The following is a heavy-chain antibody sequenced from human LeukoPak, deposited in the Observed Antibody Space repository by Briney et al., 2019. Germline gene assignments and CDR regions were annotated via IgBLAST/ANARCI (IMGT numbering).Heavy chain of an antibody. D-gene: IGHD2-2*01. CDR2: VYYSWST. J-gene: IGHJ6*02. V-gene: IGHV4-39*01. CDR1: GGSISSSSYY. CDR3: ARTEVVPAAMRGSYYYYGMDV. Sequence: PSETLSLTCTVSGGSISSSSYYWGWIRQPPGKGLEWIGSVYYSWSTYYNPSLKSRVTISVDTSKNQFSLKLSSVTAADTAVYYCARTEVVPAAMRGSYYYYGMDVWGQGTLVTVSS.